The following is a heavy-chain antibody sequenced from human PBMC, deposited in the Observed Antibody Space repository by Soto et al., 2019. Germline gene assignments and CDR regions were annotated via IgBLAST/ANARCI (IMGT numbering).Heavy chain of an antibody. CDR2: INHSGST. CDR3: ARTIIVVVTAFDY. J-gene: IGHJ4*02. D-gene: IGHD2-21*02. Sequence: PSETLSLTCAVYGGSFSGYYWSWIRQPPGKGLEWIGEINHSGSTNYNPSLKSRVTISVDTSKNQFSLKLSSVTAADTAVYYCARTIIVVVTAFDYWGQGTLVTVS. V-gene: IGHV4-34*01. CDR1: GGSFSGYY.